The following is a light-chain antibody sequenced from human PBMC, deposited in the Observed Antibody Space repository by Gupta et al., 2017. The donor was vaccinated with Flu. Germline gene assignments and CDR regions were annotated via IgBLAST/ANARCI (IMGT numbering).Light chain of an antibody. Sequence: GERATINCKSSQSVFFSSNNKNYLAWYQQKPGQPPKLLIYWASTRESGVPDRFSGSGSGTDFTLTITSLQAEDVAVYYCQQYDSSPCTFGPGTKVDIK. V-gene: IGKV4-1*01. CDR1: QSVFFSSNNKNY. CDR3: QQYDSSPCT. CDR2: WAS. J-gene: IGKJ3*01.